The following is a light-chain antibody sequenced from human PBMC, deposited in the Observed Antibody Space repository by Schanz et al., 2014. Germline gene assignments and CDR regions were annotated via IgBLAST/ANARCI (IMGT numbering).Light chain of an antibody. CDR1: QTVSTY. V-gene: IGKV3-11*01. J-gene: IGKJ3*01. CDR3: QQGFT. CDR2: DAS. Sequence: EIVLTQSPATLSLSPGERATLSCRASQTVSTYLAWYQQKPGQAPRLLLYDASNRATGIPARFSGSGSGIDFTLTISSLEPEDFAVYYCQQGFTFGPGTRVDIK.